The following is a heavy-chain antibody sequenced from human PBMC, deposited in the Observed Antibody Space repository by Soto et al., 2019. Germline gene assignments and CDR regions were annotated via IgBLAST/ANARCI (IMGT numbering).Heavy chain of an antibody. CDR3: AKSEYCNGTNWYDWFDS. CDR2: ISASGEST. J-gene: IGHJ5*01. CDR1: GFTFSNHA. V-gene: IGHV3-23*01. Sequence: GGSLRLSCAASGFTFSNHAMSWVRQAAGKRLEWVSGISASGESTYYADSVTGRFTISRVNSKNTLDLHMDRLRAEDTALYYCAKSEYCNGTNWYDWFDSWGQGTLVTVSS. D-gene: IGHD2-2*01.